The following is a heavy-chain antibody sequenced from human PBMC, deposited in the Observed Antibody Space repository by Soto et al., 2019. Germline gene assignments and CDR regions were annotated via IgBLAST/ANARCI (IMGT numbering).Heavy chain of an antibody. Sequence: QQQLQESGSGLVKPSQTLSLTCAVSGGSISGGGSSWSWIRQPPGKGLEWIGYIYHSGSTYYNPSLKSRVTISVDRSKNQFSLKLSSVTAADTAVYYCARVPGLWGQGTLVTVSS. CDR2: IYHSGST. CDR1: GGSISGGGSS. CDR3: ARVPGL. J-gene: IGHJ4*02. V-gene: IGHV4-30-2*01.